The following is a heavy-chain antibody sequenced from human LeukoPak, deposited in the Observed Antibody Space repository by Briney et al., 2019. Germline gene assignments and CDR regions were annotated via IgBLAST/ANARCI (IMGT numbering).Heavy chain of an antibody. D-gene: IGHD2-2*01. V-gene: IGHV1-69*04. CDR1: GGTFSSYA. J-gene: IGHJ4*02. CDR3: ARDRGRYCSNTSCYDFDY. Sequence: SVKVSCKASGGTFSSYAISWVRQAPGQGLEWMGRIIPILGIANYAQKFQGRVTITADKSTSTAYMELSSLRSEDTAVYYCARDRGRYCSNTSCYDFDYWGQGTLVTVSS. CDR2: IIPILGIA.